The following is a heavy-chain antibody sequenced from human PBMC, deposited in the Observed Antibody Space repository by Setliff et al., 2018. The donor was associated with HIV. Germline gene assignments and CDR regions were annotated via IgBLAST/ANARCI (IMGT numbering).Heavy chain of an antibody. D-gene: IGHD3-3*01. CDR1: GGSISTRSYY. V-gene: IGHV4-39*07. Sequence: PSETLSLTCTVSGGSISTRSYYWDWIRQPPGKGLEWIGSIYYSGSTYYNPSLKSRVTISLDTSKNQFSMKLRSVTAADTAVYYCARARPQQFLVDTFEIWGQGTMVTVSS. J-gene: IGHJ3*02. CDR2: IYYSGST. CDR3: ARARPQQFLVDTFEI.